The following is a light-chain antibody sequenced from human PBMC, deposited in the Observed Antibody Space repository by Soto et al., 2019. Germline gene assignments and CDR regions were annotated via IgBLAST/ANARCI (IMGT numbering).Light chain of an antibody. CDR2: GVS. J-gene: IGLJ2*01. CDR1: SSDIGGYNY. CDR3: SSYKTSSTVVV. Sequence: QSALTQPASVSGSPGQSITISCTGTSSDIGGYNYVSWYQQYPGKAPKLMIFGVSDRPSGVSNRFSGSKSGTTASLTISGLQPEDEADYYCSSYKTSSTVVVFRGGTKVTVL. V-gene: IGLV2-14*01.